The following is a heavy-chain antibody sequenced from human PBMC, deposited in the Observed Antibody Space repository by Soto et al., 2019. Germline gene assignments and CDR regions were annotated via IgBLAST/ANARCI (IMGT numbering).Heavy chain of an antibody. V-gene: IGHV3-30-3*01. CDR2: ISYDGSNE. Sequence: XVCLRLSCAASGFTFSSYAMHWVRQAPGKGLEWVAVISYDGSNEYYADSVKGRFTISRDKSKNTLYLQMNSLRAEDTAVYYCARGLRGRRIAVRGDASYYYYGMDVWAERITVTFT. D-gene: IGHD6-19*01. CDR3: ARGLRGRRIAVRGDASYYYYGMDV. J-gene: IGHJ6*02. CDR1: GFTFSSYA.